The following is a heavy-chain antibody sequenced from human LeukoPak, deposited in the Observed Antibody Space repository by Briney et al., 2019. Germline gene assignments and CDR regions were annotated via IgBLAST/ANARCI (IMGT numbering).Heavy chain of an antibody. CDR2: IKSKTDGGTT. CDR1: GFTFSNAW. J-gene: IGHJ4*02. D-gene: IGHD3-10*01. Sequence: GGSLRLSFAASGFTFSNAWMSWVRQAPGKGLEWVGRIKSKTDGGTTDYAAPVKGRFTISRDDSINTLYLQMNSLKTEDTAVYYCTTDRGGPTEIDYWGQGTLVTVSS. CDR3: TTDRGGPTEIDY. V-gene: IGHV3-15*01.